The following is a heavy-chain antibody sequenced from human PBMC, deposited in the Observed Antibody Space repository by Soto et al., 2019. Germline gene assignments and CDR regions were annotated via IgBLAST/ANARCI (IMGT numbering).Heavy chain of an antibody. V-gene: IGHV1-8*01. D-gene: IGHD3-3*01. CDR1: GYTFTSYD. J-gene: IGHJ3*02. Sequence: GASVKVSCKASGYTFTSYDINWVRQATGQGLEWMGWMNPNSGNTGYAQKFQGRVTMTRNTSISTAYMELSSLRSEDTAVYYCARGWRFGKTDAFDIWGQGTMVTVSS. CDR3: ARGWRFGKTDAFDI. CDR2: MNPNSGNT.